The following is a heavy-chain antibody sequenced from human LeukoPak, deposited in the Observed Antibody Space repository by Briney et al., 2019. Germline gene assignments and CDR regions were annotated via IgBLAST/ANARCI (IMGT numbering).Heavy chain of an antibody. D-gene: IGHD3-10*01. Sequence: PSETLSLTCAVYGGSFSGYYWSWIRQPPGKGLEWIGEINHSGSTNYNPSLKSRVTISVDTSKNQFSLKLSSVTAADTAVYYCARLLDYYGSGSLDYWGQGTLVTVSS. J-gene: IGHJ4*02. V-gene: IGHV4-34*01. CDR3: ARLLDYYGSGSLDY. CDR2: INHSGST. CDR1: GGSFSGYY.